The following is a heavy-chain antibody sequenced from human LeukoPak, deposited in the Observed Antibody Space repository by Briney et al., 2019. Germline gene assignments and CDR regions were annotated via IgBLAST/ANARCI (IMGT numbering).Heavy chain of an antibody. CDR1: GYSISSGYY. J-gene: IGHJ4*02. Sequence: SETLSLTCAVSGYSISSGYYWGWIRQPPGKGLEWIGSIYHSGSTYYNPSLKSRVTISVDTSRNQFSLKLSSVTAADTVVYYCARQVATGWFGEVFDYWGQGTLVTVSS. CDR3: ARQVATGWFGEVFDY. CDR2: IYHSGST. V-gene: IGHV4-38-2*01. D-gene: IGHD3-10*01.